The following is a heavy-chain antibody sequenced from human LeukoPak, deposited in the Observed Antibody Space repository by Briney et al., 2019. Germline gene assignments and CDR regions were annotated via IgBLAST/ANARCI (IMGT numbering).Heavy chain of an antibody. J-gene: IGHJ4*02. Sequence: GGSLRLSCAASEFSVGSNYMTWVRQAPGRGLEWVSLMYSGGSTHYADSVKGRFTISRDNSKNTLYLQMNSLRAEDTAVYYCARDLGLYYYGSGSYHHSFGYWGQGTLVTVSS. CDR2: MYSGGST. V-gene: IGHV3-66*01. CDR3: ARDLGLYYYGSGSYHHSFGY. CDR1: EFSVGSNY. D-gene: IGHD3-10*01.